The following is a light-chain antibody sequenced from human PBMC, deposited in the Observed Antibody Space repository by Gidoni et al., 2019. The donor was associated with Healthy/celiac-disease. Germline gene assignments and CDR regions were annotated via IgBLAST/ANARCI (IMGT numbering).Light chain of an antibody. CDR2: DAS. J-gene: IGKJ1*01. CDR3: QQYNSYSWT. Sequence: DIQMTQSPSSLSASVGDRVTITCRASQSINSWLAWYRQKPGKAPNLLISDASSLESGVPSRFSGSGSGTEFTLTISSLQPDDFATYYCQQYNSYSWTFGQXTKVEIK. CDR1: QSINSW. V-gene: IGKV1-5*01.